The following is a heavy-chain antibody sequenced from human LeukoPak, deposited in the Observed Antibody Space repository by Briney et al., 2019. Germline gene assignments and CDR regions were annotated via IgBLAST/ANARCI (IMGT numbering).Heavy chain of an antibody. J-gene: IGHJ4*02. CDR2: ISGSGGST. V-gene: IGHV3-23*01. Sequence: GGSLRLSCAASGFTFNSRAMSGVRQAPGKGLEWVSAISGSGGSTYYADSVKGRFTISRDNSRNTLYLQMNSLRAEDTAVYYCAKDLSYYLTEFDYWGQGTLVTVSS. CDR3: AKDLSYYLTEFDY. D-gene: IGHD1-26*01. CDR1: GFTFNSRA.